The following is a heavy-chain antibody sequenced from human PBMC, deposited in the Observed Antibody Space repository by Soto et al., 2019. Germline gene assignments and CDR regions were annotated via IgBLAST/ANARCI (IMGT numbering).Heavy chain of an antibody. CDR3: ASQDPPRHRYCSTSTCYDGWFDS. J-gene: IGHJ5*01. D-gene: IGHD2-2*01. CDR1: GGPFGTFA. CDR2: IVPISGTA. Sequence: QVQLDQSGAEVRKPGSSVRVSCKASGGPFGTFAISWVRQAPGRGLEWMGGIVPISGTADYAQKFQGRLTITADDSTSVGYMELTHVGSEDTAFYYCASQDPPRHRYCSTSTCYDGWFDSWGQGTLVTVST. V-gene: IGHV1-69*01.